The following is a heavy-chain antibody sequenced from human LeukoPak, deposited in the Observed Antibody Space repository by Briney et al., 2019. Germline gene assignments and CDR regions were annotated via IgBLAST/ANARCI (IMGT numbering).Heavy chain of an antibody. CDR3: ARYDYGRSGFDY. CDR1: GFTVSTNY. Sequence: HPGGSLRLSCAAPGFTVSTNYMTWVRQAPGKGLEWVSVIYSGGTTYYADSVKGRFSISRDNSKNTLYLQMNSLRAEDTAVYYCARYDYGRSGFDYWGQGTLVTVSS. CDR2: IYSGGTT. J-gene: IGHJ4*02. D-gene: IGHD5-12*01. V-gene: IGHV3-66*01.